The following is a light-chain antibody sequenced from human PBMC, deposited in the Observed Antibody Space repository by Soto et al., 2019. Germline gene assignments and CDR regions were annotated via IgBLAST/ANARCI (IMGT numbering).Light chain of an antibody. V-gene: IGKV3-20*01. Sequence: EVALTQSPGTLSLSPGERATLSCRASQIVSNTYLAWYQQKPGQAPRLLIYGASNRATGIPDRFSGSGSGTDFTITISRLEAEDFAAYYCQQYGSSGTFGQGTKVEIK. CDR3: QQYGSSGT. J-gene: IGKJ4*01. CDR1: QIVSNTY. CDR2: GAS.